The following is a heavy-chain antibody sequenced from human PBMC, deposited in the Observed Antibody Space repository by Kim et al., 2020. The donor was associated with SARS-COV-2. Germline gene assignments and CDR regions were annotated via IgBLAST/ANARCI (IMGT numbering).Heavy chain of an antibody. D-gene: IGHD1-1*01. V-gene: IGHV4-39*01. Sequence: SETLSLTCTVSGGSISRSNSHWGWIRQPPGKGLEWIGSVYYSGSTFYNPSLKSRVTISVDTSENQLSLKLTSVTAADTAVYYCARLEMTGIGEGGWFDPWGQGTLVTVSS. J-gene: IGHJ5*02. CDR2: VYYSGST. CDR3: ARLEMTGIGEGGWFDP. CDR1: GGSISRSNSH.